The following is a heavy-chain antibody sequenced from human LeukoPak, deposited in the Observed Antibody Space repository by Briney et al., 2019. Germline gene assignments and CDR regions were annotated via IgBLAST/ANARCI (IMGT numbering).Heavy chain of an antibody. CDR2: INHGGST. Sequence: PSETLSLTCAVYGWSFSGYYWIWIRQPPGKGLEWVGVINHGGSTNYNPSLESGVTISVDTSKNQFSLKLSSVPDADTDDDSCVRAHYSYGSGLRVVWFAPGGEGTLVTV. D-gene: IGHD3-10*01. J-gene: IGHJ5*02. V-gene: IGHV4-34*01. CDR3: VRAHYSYGSGLRVVWFAP. CDR1: GWSFSGYY.